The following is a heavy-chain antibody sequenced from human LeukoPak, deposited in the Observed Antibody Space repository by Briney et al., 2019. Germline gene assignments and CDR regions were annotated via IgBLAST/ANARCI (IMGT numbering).Heavy chain of an antibody. V-gene: IGHV1-8*02. CDR2: MNPNSGNT. Sequence: ASVKVSCKASGYTFTSYGISWVRQAPGQGLEWVGWMNPNSGNTGYAQKFQGRVTMTRNTSISTAYIELSSLRSEDTAVYYCARGIYQTGTTADYWGQGTLVTVSS. CDR3: ARGIYQTGTTADY. D-gene: IGHD1-1*01. J-gene: IGHJ4*02. CDR1: GYTFTSYG.